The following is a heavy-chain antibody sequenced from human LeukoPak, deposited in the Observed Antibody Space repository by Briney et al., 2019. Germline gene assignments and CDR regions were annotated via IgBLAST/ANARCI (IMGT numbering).Heavy chain of an antibody. CDR1: GFTVSSNS. CDR3: ASEYCSGGSCYGGVFDY. D-gene: IGHD2-15*01. V-gene: IGHV3-21*01. J-gene: IGHJ4*02. Sequence: GGSLRLSCTVSGFTVSSNSMSWVRQAPGKGLEWVSSISSSSSYIYYADSVKGRFTISRDNAKNSLYMQMNSLRAEDTAVYYCASEYCSGGSCYGGVFDYWGQGTLVTVSS. CDR2: ISSSSSYI.